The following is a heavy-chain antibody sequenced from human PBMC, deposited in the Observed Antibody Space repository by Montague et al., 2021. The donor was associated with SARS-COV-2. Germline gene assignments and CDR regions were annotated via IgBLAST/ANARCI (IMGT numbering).Heavy chain of an antibody. Sequence: CAISGDSVPSNSAAWNWIRQSPSRELEWLGRTYYRSKWYNDYAVSVKSRITINPDTSKNQFSLQLNSVTPEDTAVYYCARGGSWLYYFDYWGQGTLVTVSS. J-gene: IGHJ4*02. CDR1: GDSVPSNSAA. D-gene: IGHD6-13*01. CDR3: ARGGSWLYYFDY. V-gene: IGHV6-1*01. CDR2: TYYRSKWYN.